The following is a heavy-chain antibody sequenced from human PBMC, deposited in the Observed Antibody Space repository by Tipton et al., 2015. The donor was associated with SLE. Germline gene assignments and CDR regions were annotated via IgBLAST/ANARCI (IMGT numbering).Heavy chain of an antibody. CDR2: INSDGSTT. Sequence: SLRLSCAASGFTFSRYWMHWVRQAPGKGLVWVSRINSDGSTTTYADSVKGRFTISRDNAKNSLYLQMNSLRAEDTAVYYCARAAYGSGSPNDAFDIWGQGTMVTVSS. D-gene: IGHD3-10*01. CDR1: GFTFSRYW. J-gene: IGHJ3*02. CDR3: ARAAYGSGSPNDAFDI. V-gene: IGHV3-74*01.